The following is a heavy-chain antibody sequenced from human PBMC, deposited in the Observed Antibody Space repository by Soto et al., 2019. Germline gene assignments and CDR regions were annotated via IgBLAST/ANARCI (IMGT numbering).Heavy chain of an antibody. J-gene: IGHJ5*02. D-gene: IGHD3-10*01. CDR1: GNTFTGKH. V-gene: IGHV1-2*02. Sequence: QVQLVQSGAEVKEPGASVKVSCKASGNTFTGKHLHWVRQAPGQGLEWLGCINPNSGDTSYPQKFQRRATVTRDTSSTTGYMELSRLTFDDSAVYYCTRGTNYCASGSFYNSWFDPWGQGTLVTVSS. CDR2: INPNSGDT. CDR3: TRGTNYCASGSFYNSWFDP.